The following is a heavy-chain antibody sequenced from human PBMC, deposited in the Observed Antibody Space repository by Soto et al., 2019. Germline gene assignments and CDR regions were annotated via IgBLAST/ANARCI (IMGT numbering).Heavy chain of an antibody. CDR1: GGSISSYY. V-gene: IGHV4-59*01. Sequence: SETLSLTCTVSGGSISSYYWSWIRQPPGKGLEWIGYIYYSGRTNYNPSLKSRVTISVDTSKNQFSLKLSSVTAADTAVYYCARRWGMGFDYWGQGTLVTVSS. D-gene: IGHD3-16*01. J-gene: IGHJ4*02. CDR3: ARRWGMGFDY. CDR2: IYYSGRT.